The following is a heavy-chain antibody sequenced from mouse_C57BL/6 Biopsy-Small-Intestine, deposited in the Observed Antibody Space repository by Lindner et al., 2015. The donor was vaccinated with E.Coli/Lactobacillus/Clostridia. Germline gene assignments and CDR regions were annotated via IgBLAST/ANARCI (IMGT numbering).Heavy chain of an antibody. Sequence: VQLQESGPELVKPGASVKISCKASGYSFTSYYIHWVKQRPGQGLEWIGWIYPGSGNTKYNEKFKGKATLTADTSSSTAYMQLSSLTSEDSAVYYCARSTTVVPSYWYFDVWGTGTTVTVSS. CDR2: IYPGSGNT. V-gene: IGHV1-66*01. D-gene: IGHD1-1*01. J-gene: IGHJ1*03. CDR1: GYSFTSYY. CDR3: ARSTTVVPSYWYFDV.